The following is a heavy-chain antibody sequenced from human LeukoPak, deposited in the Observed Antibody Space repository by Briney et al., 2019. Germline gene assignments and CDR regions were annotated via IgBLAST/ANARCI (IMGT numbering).Heavy chain of an antibody. D-gene: IGHD1-20*01. V-gene: IGHV3-21*01. CDR3: ARDLTGSGYDI. Sequence: PGGSLRLSCAASGFTFSSYSMNWVRQAPGKGLEWVSSISSSSSYIYYADSVKGRFTISRDNAKNSPYLQMNSLRAEDTAVYYCARDLTGSGYDIWGQGTMVTVSS. J-gene: IGHJ3*02. CDR1: GFTFSSYS. CDR2: ISSSSSYI.